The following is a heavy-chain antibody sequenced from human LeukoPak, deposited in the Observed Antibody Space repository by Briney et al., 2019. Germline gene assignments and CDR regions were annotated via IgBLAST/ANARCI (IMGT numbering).Heavy chain of an antibody. J-gene: IGHJ4*02. CDR2: IDHSGST. CDR1: GGSFSGYY. V-gene: IGHV4-34*01. CDR3: ARGGGEMVRRVTDY. D-gene: IGHD3-10*01. Sequence: SETLSLTCAVYGGSFSGYYWSWIRQPPGNGLEWIGEIDHSGSTNYNPSLKSRVTISVDTSKNQFSLKLSSVTAADTAVYYCARGGGEMVRRVTDYWGQGTLVTVSS.